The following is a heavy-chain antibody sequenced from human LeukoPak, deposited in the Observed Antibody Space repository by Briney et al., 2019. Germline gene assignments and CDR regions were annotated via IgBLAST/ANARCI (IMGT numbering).Heavy chain of an antibody. V-gene: IGHV4-4*07. D-gene: IGHD2-2*01. CDR1: GGSISSYY. CDR3: ARGDCSSPSCTRGYNWSDP. CDR2: IYTSGST. J-gene: IGHJ5*02. Sequence: SETLSLTCTVSGGSISSYYWSWIRQPAGKGLEWIGRIYTSGSTNYNPSLQSRVTMSVDTSKNQFSLKLSSVTAADTAVYYCARGDCSSPSCTRGYNWSDPWGQGSLVTVSS.